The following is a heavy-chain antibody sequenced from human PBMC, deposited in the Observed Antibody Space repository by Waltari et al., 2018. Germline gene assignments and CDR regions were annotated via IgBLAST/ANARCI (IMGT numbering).Heavy chain of an antibody. Sequence: QVQLQQWGAGLLKPSETLSLTCAVYGGSFSGYYWSWIPQPPGKGLEWIGEINHSGSTNYNPSLKSRVTISVDTSKNQFSLKLSSVTAADTAVYYCARVLARGGGWFDPWGQGTLVTVSS. CDR1: GGSFSGYY. D-gene: IGHD3-10*01. J-gene: IGHJ5*02. CDR2: INHSGST. CDR3: ARVLARGGGWFDP. V-gene: IGHV4-34*01.